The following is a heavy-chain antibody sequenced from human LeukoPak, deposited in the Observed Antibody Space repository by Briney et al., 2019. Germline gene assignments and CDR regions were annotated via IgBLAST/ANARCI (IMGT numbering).Heavy chain of an antibody. D-gene: IGHD6-13*01. J-gene: IGHJ3*02. CDR2: IYYSGST. CDR3: ARLGSAADAFDI. CDR1: GGSISSYY. Sequence: SETLSLTCTVSGGSISSYYWSWIRQPPGKGLEWIGYIYYSGSTNYNPSLKSRVTISVDTSKNQFSLKLSSVTAADTAVYYCARLGSAADAFDIWGQGTMVTVSS. V-gene: IGHV4-59*08.